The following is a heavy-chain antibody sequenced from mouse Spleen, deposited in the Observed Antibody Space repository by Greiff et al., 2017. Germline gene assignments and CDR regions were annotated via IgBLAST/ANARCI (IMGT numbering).Heavy chain of an antibody. V-gene: IGHV1-7*01. Sequence: QVQLQQSGAELAKPGASVKLSCKASGYTFTSYWMHWVQQRPGQGLEWIGYINPSSGYTKYNQKFKDKATLTGDKTSSTAYMQLSSLTYEDSAVYYCARSRSVMIYGAMDYWGQGTSVTVSS. J-gene: IGHJ4*01. D-gene: IGHD1-1*01. CDR1: GYTFTSYW. CDR3: ARSRSVMIYGAMDY. CDR2: INPSSGYT.